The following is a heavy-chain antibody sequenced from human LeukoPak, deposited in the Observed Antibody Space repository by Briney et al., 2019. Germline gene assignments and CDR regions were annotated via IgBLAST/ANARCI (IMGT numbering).Heavy chain of an antibody. CDR1: GYTFTSYY. D-gene: IGHD3-10*01. Sequence: EASVKVSCKASGYTFTSYYMHWVRQAPGQGLEWMGIINPSGGSTSYAQKFQGRVTMTRDASTSTVYMELSSLRSEDTAVYYCASPTARFGELMGYYYGMDVWGQGTTVTVSS. V-gene: IGHV1-46*01. J-gene: IGHJ6*02. CDR2: INPSGGST. CDR3: ASPTARFGELMGYYYGMDV.